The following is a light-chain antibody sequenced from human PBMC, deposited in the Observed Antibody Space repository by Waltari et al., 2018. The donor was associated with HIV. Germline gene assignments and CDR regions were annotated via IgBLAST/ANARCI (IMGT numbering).Light chain of an antibody. CDR2: RNN. J-gene: IGLJ3*02. V-gene: IGLV10-54*04. Sequence: QAGLTQPSSLSVGLGQTATLTCTGDSNHVDDQGAAWLQHHQGHTPKVLSHRNNNRASGVSEKFSAFRSGKTPFLTITGHRPEDAADYFCSAWDNTLNGWVFGGGTQLTVL. CDR1: SNHVDDQG. CDR3: SAWDNTLNGWV.